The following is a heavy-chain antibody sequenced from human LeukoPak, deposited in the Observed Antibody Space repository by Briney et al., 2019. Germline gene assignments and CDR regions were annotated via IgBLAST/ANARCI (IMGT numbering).Heavy chain of an antibody. CDR1: GGSFSGHY. CDR2: VNHSGST. V-gene: IGHV4-34*01. CDR3: ARPRYGTGSLDS. D-gene: IGHD3-10*01. Sequence: PSETLSLTCAVYGGSFSGHYWTWIRQPPGKGLEWIGEVNHSGSTTYNPSLNNRVTISVDTSKNQFSLKLTSATAADTAVYYCARPRYGTGSLDSWGQGTLVTVSS. J-gene: IGHJ4*02.